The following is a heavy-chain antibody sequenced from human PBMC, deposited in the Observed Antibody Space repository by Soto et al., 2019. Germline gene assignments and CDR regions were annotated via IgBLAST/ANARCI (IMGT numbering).Heavy chain of an antibody. Sequence: QVQLVQSGAEVKKPGASVKVSCKASGYTFTGYYMHWVRQAPGQGLEWMGWISPNSGVTSYAQKFQGRVTMTRDTSISTIYMELYRLRADDTAVYYCARDREGYLDYWVQGTLVTVSS. V-gene: IGHV1-2*02. CDR1: GYTFTGYY. J-gene: IGHJ4*02. CDR2: ISPNSGVT. CDR3: ARDREGYLDY.